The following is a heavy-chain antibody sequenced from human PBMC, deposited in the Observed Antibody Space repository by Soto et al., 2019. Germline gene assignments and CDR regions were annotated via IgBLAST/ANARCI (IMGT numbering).Heavy chain of an antibody. CDR1: GNTFSNYY. V-gene: IGHV1-46*03. J-gene: IGHJ4*02. CDR2: INPSGGHT. CDR3: ARGGHVVVVTAAFDY. Sequence: QVQLVQSGAEAKKPGASVKVSCKASGNTFSNYYIHWVRQAPGQGLEWMGTINPSGGHTTYAQKFLGRVTMTRDSSTSTLYMELTSLRFEDTAVYYCARGGHVVVVTAAFDYWGQGTLVTVSS. D-gene: IGHD2-21*02.